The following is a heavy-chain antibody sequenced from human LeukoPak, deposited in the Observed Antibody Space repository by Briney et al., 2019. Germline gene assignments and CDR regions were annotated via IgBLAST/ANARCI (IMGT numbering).Heavy chain of an antibody. J-gene: IGHJ6*02. V-gene: IGHV3-23*01. D-gene: IGHD3-10*01. CDR1: GFTFSTYA. Sequence: PGGSLRLSCAASGFTFSTYAMSWVRQAPGKGLEWVSGMSTTGGGKYYADSVKGRFTISRDNSKNTLYLQMNSLRAEDTAVYYCAKALARFGELPLPYGMDVWGQGTTVTVSS. CDR3: AKALARFGELPLPYGMDV. CDR2: MSTTGGGK.